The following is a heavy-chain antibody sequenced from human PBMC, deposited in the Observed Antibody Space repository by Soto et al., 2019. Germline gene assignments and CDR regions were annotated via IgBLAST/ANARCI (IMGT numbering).Heavy chain of an antibody. V-gene: IGHV1-69*06. CDR3: ALYGRIAARPRYYYYCGMDV. CDR2: IIPIFGTA. Sequence: QVQLVQSGAEVKKPGSSVKVSCKASGGTFSSYAISWVRQAPGQGLEWMGGIIPIFGTANYAQKFQGRVTITADRSTSTAYMVLSSLRCEDTAVYYCALYGRIAARPRYYYYCGMDVWGQGATVTVSS. D-gene: IGHD6-6*01. J-gene: IGHJ6*02. CDR1: GGTFSSYA.